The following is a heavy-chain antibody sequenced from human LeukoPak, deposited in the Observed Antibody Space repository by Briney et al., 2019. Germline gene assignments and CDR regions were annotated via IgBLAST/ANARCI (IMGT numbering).Heavy chain of an antibody. J-gene: IGHJ4*02. D-gene: IGHD6-19*01. Sequence: SQTLSLTCVISGDSVSSNSGAWNWIRQSPSRGLEWLGRTYYRSKWVNDYEVSVKSRITINSDTSRNQFSLRLNSVTPEDTAVYYCASQGDGWFFDYWGQGILVTVSS. CDR2: TYYRSKWVN. V-gene: IGHV6-1*01. CDR3: ASQGDGWFFDY. CDR1: GDSVSSNSGA.